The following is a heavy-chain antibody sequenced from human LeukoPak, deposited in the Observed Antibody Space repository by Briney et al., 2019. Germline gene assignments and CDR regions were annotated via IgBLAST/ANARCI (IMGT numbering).Heavy chain of an antibody. CDR3: AKDHDSSGYLGFDY. D-gene: IGHD3-22*01. J-gene: IGHJ4*02. V-gene: IGHV3-30*05. CDR1: GFTFSRYG. Sequence: GGSLRLSCAASGFTFSRYGMHWVRQAPGKGLDWVTVISSDGSIKYHAASVKGRLTISRDTSKNTLYLQMNSLRAEDTAVYYCAKDHDSSGYLGFDYWGQGTLVTVSS. CDR2: ISSDGSIK.